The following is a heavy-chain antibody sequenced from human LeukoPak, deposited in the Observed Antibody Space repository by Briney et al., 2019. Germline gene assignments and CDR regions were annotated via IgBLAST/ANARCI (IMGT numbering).Heavy chain of an antibody. CDR2: ISAYNGNT. Sequence: ASVKVSCKASGYTFTSYGIIWVGQAPGQGGEWMGWISAYNGNTNYAQKLQGRVTMTTDTATSTAYMELRSLRSEDTAVYYCARDQTSYYDSSGYDYWGQGTLVTVSS. CDR3: ARDQTSYYDSSGYDY. V-gene: IGHV1-18*01. J-gene: IGHJ4*02. CDR1: GYTFTSYG. D-gene: IGHD3-22*01.